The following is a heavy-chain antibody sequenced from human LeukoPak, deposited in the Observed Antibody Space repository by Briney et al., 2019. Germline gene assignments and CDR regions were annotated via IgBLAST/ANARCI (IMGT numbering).Heavy chain of an antibody. CDR1: GHSVSSYY. Sequence: SETLSLTCIVSGHSVSSYYWIWIRQPPGKGLEWIGYVYHSGSTNYNPSLNSRVTISLDTSKNQFSLKLTSVTAADTAVYYCARARLAMSDVFDSWGQGTLVTVSS. CDR2: VYHSGST. V-gene: IGHV4-59*02. CDR3: ARARLAMSDVFDS. J-gene: IGHJ4*02. D-gene: IGHD2-21*01.